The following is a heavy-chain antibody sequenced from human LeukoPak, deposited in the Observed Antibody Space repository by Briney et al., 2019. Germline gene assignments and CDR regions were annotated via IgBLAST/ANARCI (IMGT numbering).Heavy chain of an antibody. V-gene: IGHV3-53*01. CDR2: IYSDNT. Sequence: GGSLRLSCTVSGFTASSNSMSWVRQAPGKGLEWVSFIYSDNTHYSDSAKGRSTISRDHAKNTLYLQMNSLRAEDTAVYYGAREKRITMVRGDPPNWFDPWGQGTLVTVSS. CDR1: GFTASSNS. CDR3: AREKRITMVRGDPPNWFDP. D-gene: IGHD3-10*01. J-gene: IGHJ5*02.